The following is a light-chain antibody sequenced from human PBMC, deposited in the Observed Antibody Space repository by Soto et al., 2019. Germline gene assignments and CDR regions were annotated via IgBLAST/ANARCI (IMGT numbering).Light chain of an antibody. CDR3: HQYYSYLLT. Sequence: AIRMTQSPSSLSSSTGDRVTITCRSSPGISSYLSWYQQKPGKAPKLLIYAASTLQSGVPSRFSGSGSGTDFTLTISCLQSEDFATYYCHQYYSYLLTFGGGTKVEIK. J-gene: IGKJ4*01. CDR2: AAS. CDR1: PGISSY. V-gene: IGKV1-8*01.